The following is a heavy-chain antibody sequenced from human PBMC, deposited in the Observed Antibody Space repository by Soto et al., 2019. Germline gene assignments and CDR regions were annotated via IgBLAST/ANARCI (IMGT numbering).Heavy chain of an antibody. CDR3: ARGREIFGAVTPFEY. CDR1: GAPFSGYY. J-gene: IGHJ4*02. CDR2: INHTGST. V-gene: IGHV4-34*01. Sequence: SETLSLTCAVYGAPFSGYYWTWIRQPPGKGLEWIGEINHTGSTKYNPSLKSRVTISLDTSKNQFSLSLRSVTAADTAVYYCARGREIFGAVTPFEYWGQGTQVTVSS. D-gene: IGHD3-3*01.